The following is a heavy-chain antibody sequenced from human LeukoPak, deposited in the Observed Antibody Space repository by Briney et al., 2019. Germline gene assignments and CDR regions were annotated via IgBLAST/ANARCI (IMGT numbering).Heavy chain of an antibody. D-gene: IGHD6-6*01. CDR3: ARSKIAARNEDGFDY. CDR2: INPSGGST. J-gene: IGHJ4*02. Sequence: VASVTVSCKASGYTFTSYYMHWVRQAPGQGLEWMGIINPSGGSTSYAQKFQGRVTMTRDMSTSTVYMELSSLRSEDTAVYYCARSKIAARNEDGFDYWGQGTLVTVSS. CDR1: GYTFTSYY. V-gene: IGHV1-46*01.